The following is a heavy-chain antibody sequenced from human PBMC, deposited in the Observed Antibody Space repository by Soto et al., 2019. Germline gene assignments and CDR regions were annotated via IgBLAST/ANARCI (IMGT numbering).Heavy chain of an antibody. D-gene: IGHD6-19*01. CDR1: GFTFSSYA. CDR2: ISGSGGST. Sequence: EVQLLESGGGLVQPGGSLRLSCAASGFTFSSYAMSWVRQAPGKGLEWVSAISGSGGSTYYADSVKGRFTISRDNSKNTLYLQMNSLGAEDTAVYYCAGSGWYRLRSPTPYYFDYWGQGTLVTVSS. V-gene: IGHV3-23*01. J-gene: IGHJ4*02. CDR3: AGSGWYRLRSPTPYYFDY.